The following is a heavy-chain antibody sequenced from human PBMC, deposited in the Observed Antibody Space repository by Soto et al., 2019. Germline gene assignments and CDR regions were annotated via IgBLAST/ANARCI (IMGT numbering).Heavy chain of an antibody. CDR1: GFTFSSYG. CDR2: IWYDGSNK. CDR3: ARGVYDSSGYYPY. J-gene: IGHJ4*02. V-gene: IGHV3-33*01. D-gene: IGHD3-22*01. Sequence: PGGSLRLSCAASGFTFSSYGMHWVRQAPGKGLEWVAVIWYDGSNKYYADSVKGRFTISRDNSKNTLYLQMNSLRAEDTAVYYCARGVYDSSGYYPYWGQGTLVTVSS.